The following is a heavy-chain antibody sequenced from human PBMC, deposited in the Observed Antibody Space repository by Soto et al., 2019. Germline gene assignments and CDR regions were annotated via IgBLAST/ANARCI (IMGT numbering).Heavy chain of an antibody. J-gene: IGHJ4*02. V-gene: IGHV3-66*01. CDR3: ARVSPYCSGGSCYALDY. CDR2: IYSGGST. Sequence: EVQLVESGGGLVQPGGSLRLSCAASGFTVSSNYMSWVRQAPGKGLEWVSVIYSGGSTYYADSVKGRFTISRDYSKNTLYLQMNSLRAEDTAVYYCARVSPYCSGGSCYALDYWGQGTLVTVSS. CDR1: GFTVSSNY. D-gene: IGHD2-15*01.